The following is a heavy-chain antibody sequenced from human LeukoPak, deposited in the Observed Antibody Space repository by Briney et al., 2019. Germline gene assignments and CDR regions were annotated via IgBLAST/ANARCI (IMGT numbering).Heavy chain of an antibody. CDR3: ARDINAYHHDSHGYYPTDL. CDR2: ISVYNGNT. V-gene: IGHV1-18*01. J-gene: IGHJ5*02. CDR1: GYIFTSYG. Sequence: ASVKVSCKASGYIFTSYGISWVRQAPGQGLEWMGWISVYNGNTNYPQRLQGRATMTPDTSPTTAYMELRSLRPDATAVYYSARDINAYHHDSHGYYPTDLWGQGTLVTVSS. D-gene: IGHD3-22*01.